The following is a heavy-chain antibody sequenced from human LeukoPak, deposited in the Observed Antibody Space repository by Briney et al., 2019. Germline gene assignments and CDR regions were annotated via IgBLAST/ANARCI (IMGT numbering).Heavy chain of an antibody. CDR2: ISYDGSNK. CDR3: ARSTVHAFDI. V-gene: IGHV3-30*04. CDR1: GFTFSSYA. Sequence: GGYLRLSCAASGFTFSSYAMHWVRQAPGKGLEWVAVISYDGSNKYYADSVKGRFTISRDNSKNTLYLQMNSLRAEDTAVYYCARSTVHAFDIWGQGTMVTVSS. D-gene: IGHD2-2*01. J-gene: IGHJ3*02.